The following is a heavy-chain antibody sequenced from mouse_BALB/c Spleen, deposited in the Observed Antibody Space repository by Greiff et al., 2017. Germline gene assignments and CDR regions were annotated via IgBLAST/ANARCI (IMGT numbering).Heavy chain of an antibody. CDR1: GFNIKDYY. CDR2: IDPENGDT. Sequence: EVQLQQSGAELVRSGASVKLSCTASGFNIKDYYMHWVKQRPEQGLEWIGWIDPENGDTEYAPKFQGKATMTADTSSNPAYLQISSLTSEDTAVYCGKDYGSSYGDYAMDYWGQGTSVTVSS. J-gene: IGHJ4*01. D-gene: IGHD1-1*01. CDR3: KDYGSSYGDYAMDY. V-gene: IGHV14-4*02.